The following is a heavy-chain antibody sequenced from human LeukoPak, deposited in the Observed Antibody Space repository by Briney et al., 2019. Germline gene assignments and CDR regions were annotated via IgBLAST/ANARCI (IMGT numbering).Heavy chain of an antibody. Sequence: GGSLRLSCAASGFTFSTYSMSWVRQAPGKGLEWVSCISSSSSYIYYADSVKGRFTISRDNSKNTLYLQMNSLRAEDTAAYYCAKDSAMIVPYYWGQGTLVTVSS. D-gene: IGHD3-22*01. CDR3: AKDSAMIVPYY. CDR1: GFTFSTYS. J-gene: IGHJ4*02. V-gene: IGHV3-21*01. CDR2: ISSSSSYI.